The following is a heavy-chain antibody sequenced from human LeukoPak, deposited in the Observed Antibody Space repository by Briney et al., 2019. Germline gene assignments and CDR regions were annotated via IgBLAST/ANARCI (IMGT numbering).Heavy chain of an antibody. D-gene: IGHD3-16*01. CDR3: ARDLRGSPDR. V-gene: IGHV3-74*01. CDR2: INPDGSTT. J-gene: IGHJ5*02. CDR1: GFTFTTFW. Sequence: GGSLRLSCSASGFTFTTFWMNWVRQVPGKGLVWVSLINPDGSTTTYAYSVKGRFTISRDNAKNTVYLQMNSLGGEDTAIYYCARDLRGSPDRWGQGTLVTVSS.